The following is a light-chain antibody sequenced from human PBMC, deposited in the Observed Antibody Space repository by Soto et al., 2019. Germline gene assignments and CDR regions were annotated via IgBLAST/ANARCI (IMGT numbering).Light chain of an antibody. CDR1: QSLVYIDGNTY. Sequence: DVVMTQSPLSLPVTLGQPASISCRSSQSLVYIDGNTYLNWFQQMPGQSPRRLIYKVSNRDSGVPDRFSGSGSGTDFTLKISRVEAEDVGVYYCMQGTHWPWTFGQGTKVEIK. V-gene: IGKV2-30*01. CDR3: MQGTHWPWT. J-gene: IGKJ1*01. CDR2: KVS.